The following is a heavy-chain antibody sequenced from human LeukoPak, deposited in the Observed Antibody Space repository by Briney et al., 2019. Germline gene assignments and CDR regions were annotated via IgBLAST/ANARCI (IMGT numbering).Heavy chain of an antibody. J-gene: IGHJ5*02. CDR1: GFTFSSYA. V-gene: IGHV3-23*01. Sequence: PGGSLRLSCAASGFTFSSYAMSWVRQAPGKGLEWVSSISGSGGTIYYADSVKGRFTISRDNSKSTLYVQMNSLRAEDTAVYYWAIVLAAQRGTIDPGGQGTLATIPS. CDR2: ISGSGGTI. D-gene: IGHD6-6*01. CDR3: AIVLAAQRGTIDP.